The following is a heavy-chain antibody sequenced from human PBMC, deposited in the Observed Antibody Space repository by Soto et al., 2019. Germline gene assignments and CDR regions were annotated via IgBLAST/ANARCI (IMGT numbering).Heavy chain of an antibody. CDR3: ARQSSVGYDSDY. D-gene: IGHD5-12*01. Sequence: QVQPQESGPGLVKPSETLSLTCTVSGGSISSYYWSWIRQPPGKGLEWIGYIYYSGSTNYNPSLKSRVTISVDTSKNQFSLKLSSVTAADTAVYYCARQSSVGYDSDYWGQGTLVTVSS. J-gene: IGHJ4*02. CDR1: GGSISSYY. V-gene: IGHV4-59*08. CDR2: IYYSGST.